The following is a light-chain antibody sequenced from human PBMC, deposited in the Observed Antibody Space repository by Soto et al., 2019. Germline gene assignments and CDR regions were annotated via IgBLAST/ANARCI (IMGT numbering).Light chain of an antibody. Sequence: DIQLTQSPSFLSASVGDRVTISCRASEGISSYLAWYQQRPGKAPKLLIYAAASLQSGVPSRFSGSGSGTEFTLTISSLQPEDFATYYCQHLKEYPITFGQGTRLEIK. V-gene: IGKV1-9*01. CDR3: QHLKEYPIT. CDR1: EGISSY. CDR2: AAA. J-gene: IGKJ5*01.